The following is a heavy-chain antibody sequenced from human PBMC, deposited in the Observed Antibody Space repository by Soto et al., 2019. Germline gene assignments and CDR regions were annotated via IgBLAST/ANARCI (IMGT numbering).Heavy chain of an antibody. CDR3: ARGTTGTTGDAFDI. D-gene: IGHD1-1*01. V-gene: IGHV3-66*01. J-gene: IGHJ3*02. CDR1: GFTVSSNY. Sequence: GGSLRLSCAASGFTVSSNYMSWVRQAPGKGLEWVSVIYSGGSTYYADSVKGRFTISRDNSKNTLYLQMNSLRAVDTAVYYCARGTTGTTGDAFDIWGQGTMVTVSS. CDR2: IYSGGST.